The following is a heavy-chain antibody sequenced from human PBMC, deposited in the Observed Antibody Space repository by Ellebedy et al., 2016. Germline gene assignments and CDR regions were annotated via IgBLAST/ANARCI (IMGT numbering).Heavy chain of an antibody. CDR1: GGSISSYY. CDR3: ARDTRFLEWGGGWYFDL. CDR2: IYYSGST. V-gene: IGHV4-59*01. Sequence: SETLSLTXTVSGGSISSYYWSWIRQPPGKGLEWIGYIYYSGSTNYNPSLKSRVTISVDTSKNQFSLKLSSVTAADTAVYYCARDTRFLEWGGGWYFDLWGRGTLVTVSS. J-gene: IGHJ2*01. D-gene: IGHD3-3*01.